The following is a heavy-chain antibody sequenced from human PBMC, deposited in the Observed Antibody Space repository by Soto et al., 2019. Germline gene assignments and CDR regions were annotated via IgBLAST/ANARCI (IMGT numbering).Heavy chain of an antibody. CDR1: GGSVSGGVYY. CDR2: IYYSGST. D-gene: IGHD6-19*01. CDR3: ARSSVAGAWYFQH. V-gene: IGHV4-31*03. J-gene: IGHJ1*01. Sequence: QVQLQESGPGLVKPSQTLSLTCTVSGGSVSGGVYYWNWIRQHPEKGLEWIGYIYYSGSTYYNPSRRSRVTISADTSKNQFSLKLSSVTVADTAVYYCARSSVAGAWYFQHWGQGTQVIVSS.